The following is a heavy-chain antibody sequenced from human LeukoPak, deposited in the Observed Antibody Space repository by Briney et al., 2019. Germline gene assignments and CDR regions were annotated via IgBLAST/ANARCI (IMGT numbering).Heavy chain of an antibody. V-gene: IGHV4-59*01. CDR1: GASISNYY. D-gene: IGHD5-12*01. CDR2: IYHTGST. Sequence: SETLSLTCTVSGASISNYYWSWIRQPPGKGLEWIGYIYHTGSTSYNPSLKSRVIMSVETSQNQFSLKVRSVTAADTDVYYCAREDSGYDYSPFYYWGQGILVTVSS. CDR3: AREDSGYDYSPFYY. J-gene: IGHJ4*02.